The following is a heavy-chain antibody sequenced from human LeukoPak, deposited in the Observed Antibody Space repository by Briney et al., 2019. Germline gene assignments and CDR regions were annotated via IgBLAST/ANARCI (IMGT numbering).Heavy chain of an antibody. Sequence: GGSLRLSCAASGFTFSSAWMHWVRQAPGTGLVWVSRITDDATTTYADSVKGRFTISRDNTKNTLYLQMNSLRAEDTAVYYCVRDRVGPDYWGQGTLVTVSS. D-gene: IGHD1-26*01. J-gene: IGHJ4*02. V-gene: IGHV3-74*03. CDR3: VRDRVGPDY. CDR2: ITDDATT. CDR1: GFTFSSAW.